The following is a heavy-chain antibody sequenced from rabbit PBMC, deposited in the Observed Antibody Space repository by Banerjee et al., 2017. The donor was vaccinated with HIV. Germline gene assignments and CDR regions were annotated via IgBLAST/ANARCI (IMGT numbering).Heavy chain of an antibody. D-gene: IGHD6-1*01. CDR2: IWPGSSGST. V-gene: IGHV1S40*01. CDR1: GFSFSSSYW. J-gene: IGHJ4*01. CDR3: ARDYAGDAGYGYGPTYFNL. Sequence: QSLEESGGDLVKPGASLTLTCTASGFSFSSSYWICWVRQAPGKGLEWIACIWPGSSGSTYYASWAKGRFTISKTSSTTVTLQMTSLTAADTATYFCARDYAGDAGYGYGPTYFNLWGPGTLVTVS.